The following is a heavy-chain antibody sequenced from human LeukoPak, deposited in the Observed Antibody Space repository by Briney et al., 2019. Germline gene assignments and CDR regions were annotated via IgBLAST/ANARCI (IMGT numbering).Heavy chain of an antibody. Sequence: SETLSLTCAVYGGSFSGYYWSWIRQPPGKGLEWIGEINHSGSTNYNPSLKSRVTISVDTSKNQFSLKLSSVTAADTAVYYCARQGPNYDILTGYPRWFDPWGQGTLVTVSS. CDR1: GGSFSGYY. J-gene: IGHJ5*02. V-gene: IGHV4-34*01. D-gene: IGHD3-9*01. CDR3: ARQGPNYDILTGYPRWFDP. CDR2: INHSGST.